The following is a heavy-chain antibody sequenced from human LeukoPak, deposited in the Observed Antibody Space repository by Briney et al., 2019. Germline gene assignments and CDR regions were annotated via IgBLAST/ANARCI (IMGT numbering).Heavy chain of an antibody. D-gene: IGHD2-8*01. V-gene: IGHV4-34*01. CDR1: GGSFSGYY. Sequence: SETLSLTCAVYGGSFSGYYWSWVRQPPGEGLEYIGEIYRSGSTNYNPSLKSRVTISVDKSKNQFSLELNSVTAADTALYYCARNGAYSLANWGQGTLVTVSS. CDR3: ARNGAYSLAN. CDR2: IYRSGST. J-gene: IGHJ4*02.